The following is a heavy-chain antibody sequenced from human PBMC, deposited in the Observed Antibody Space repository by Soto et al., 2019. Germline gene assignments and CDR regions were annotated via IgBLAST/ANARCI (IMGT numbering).Heavy chain of an antibody. CDR1: GGTFSSYA. V-gene: IGHV1-69*13. Sequence: ASVKVSCKTSGGTFSSYAISWVRQAPGQGLEWMGGIIPIFGTANYAQKFQGRVTITADESTSTAYMELSSLRSEDTAVYYCARDPPLLRGYSYGYEEDWFDPWGQGTLVTVSS. CDR3: ARDPPLLRGYSYGYEEDWFDP. J-gene: IGHJ5*02. CDR2: IIPIFGTA. D-gene: IGHD5-18*01.